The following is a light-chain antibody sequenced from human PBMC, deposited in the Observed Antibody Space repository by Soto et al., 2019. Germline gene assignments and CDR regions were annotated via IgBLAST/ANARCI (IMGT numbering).Light chain of an antibody. V-gene: IGLV2-14*01. Sequence: QPALAQPASVSGSPGQSITISCTGTSSDIGDYSYVSWYQHHPGKAPKLLISGVSDRPSGVSARFSGSKSGNTASLTISGLQAEDEADYYCASYRRTSIPYVFGTGTKVTVL. CDR3: ASYRRTSIPYV. CDR2: GVS. J-gene: IGLJ1*01. CDR1: SSDIGDYSY.